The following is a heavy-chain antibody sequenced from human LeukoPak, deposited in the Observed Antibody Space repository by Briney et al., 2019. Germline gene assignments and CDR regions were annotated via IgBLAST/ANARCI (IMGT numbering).Heavy chain of an antibody. CDR3: AKDPSYYYDSSGYPGAY. Sequence: GRSLRLSCAASGFTFSSYGMHWVRQAPGKGLEWVAVISYDGSNKYYADSVKGRSTISRDNSKNTLYLQMNSLRAEDTAVYYCAKDPSYYYDSSGYPGAYWGQGTLVTVSS. J-gene: IGHJ4*02. CDR2: ISYDGSNK. CDR1: GFTFSSYG. V-gene: IGHV3-30*18. D-gene: IGHD3-22*01.